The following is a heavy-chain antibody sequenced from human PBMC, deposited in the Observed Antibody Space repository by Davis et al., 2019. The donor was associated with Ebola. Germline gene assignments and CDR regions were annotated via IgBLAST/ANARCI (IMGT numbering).Heavy chain of an antibody. CDR3: ATSYSGSFDY. V-gene: IGHV1-46*01. D-gene: IGHD1-26*01. CDR1: GYTFTSYG. J-gene: IGHJ4*02. CDR2: INPSGGST. Sequence: AASVKVSCKASGYTFTSYGISWVRQAPGQGLEWMGIINPSGGSTSYAQKFQGRVTMTRDTSTSTVYMELSSLRSEDTAVYYCATSYSGSFDYWGQGTLVTVSS.